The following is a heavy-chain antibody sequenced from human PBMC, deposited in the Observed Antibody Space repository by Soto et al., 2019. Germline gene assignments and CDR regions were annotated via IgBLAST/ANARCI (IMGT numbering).Heavy chain of an antibody. CDR2: IYYSGST. CDR3: AREGVIFTYSDYIWGSYRQGAFDI. V-gene: IGHV4-59*01. CDR1: GGSISSYY. D-gene: IGHD3-16*02. Sequence: PSETLSLTCTVSGGSISSYYWSWIRQPPGKGLEWIGYIYYSGSTNYNPSLKSRVTISVDTSKNQFSLKLSSVTAADTAVYYCAREGVIFTYSDYIWGSYRQGAFDIWGQGTMVTVSS. J-gene: IGHJ3*02.